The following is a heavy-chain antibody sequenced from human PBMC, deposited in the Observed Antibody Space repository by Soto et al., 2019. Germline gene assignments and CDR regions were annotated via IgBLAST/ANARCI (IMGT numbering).Heavy chain of an antibody. V-gene: IGHV1-18*01. J-gene: IGHJ4*02. CDR1: GYTFTSYG. Sequence: ASVKVSCKASGYTFTSYGISWVRQAPGQGLEWMGWISAYNGNTNYAQKLQGRVTMTTDTSTSTAYMELRSLRSDDTAVYYCAREARRTIVATSELDYWGQGTLVTVSS. CDR3: AREARRTIVATSELDY. D-gene: IGHD5-12*01. CDR2: ISAYNGNT.